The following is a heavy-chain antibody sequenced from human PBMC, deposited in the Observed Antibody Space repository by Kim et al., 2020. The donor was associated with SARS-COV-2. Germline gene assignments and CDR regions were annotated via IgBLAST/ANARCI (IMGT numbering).Heavy chain of an antibody. CDR2: IWYDGSNK. CDR1: GFTFSSYG. Sequence: GGSLRLSCAASGFTFSSYGMHWVRQAPGKGLEWVAVIWYDGSNKYYADSVKGRFTISRDNSKNTLYLQMNSLRAEDTAVYYCARGRMATILDAFDIWGQGTMVTVSS. D-gene: IGHD5-12*01. CDR3: ARGRMATILDAFDI. V-gene: IGHV3-33*01. J-gene: IGHJ3*02.